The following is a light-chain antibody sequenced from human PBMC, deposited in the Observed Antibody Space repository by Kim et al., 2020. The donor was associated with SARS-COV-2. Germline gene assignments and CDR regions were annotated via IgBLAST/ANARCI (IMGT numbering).Light chain of an antibody. CDR3: QQYDNLT. J-gene: IGKJ4*01. V-gene: IGKV1-33*01. CDR2: DAS. CDR1: QDISNY. Sequence: DIQMTQSPSSLSASVGDRVTITCQASQDISNYLNWYQQKPAKAPKLLIYDASNLETGVPSRFSGSGSGTDFTFTISSLQPEDIATYYCQQYDNLTFGGGTKVDIK.